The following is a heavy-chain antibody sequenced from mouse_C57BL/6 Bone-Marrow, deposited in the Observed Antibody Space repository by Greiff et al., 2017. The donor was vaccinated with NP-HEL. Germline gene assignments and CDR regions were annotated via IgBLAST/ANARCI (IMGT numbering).Heavy chain of an antibody. CDR2: IWSGGST. V-gene: IGHV2-2*01. CDR3: ARNGLLRWGFAY. CDR1: GFSLTSYG. Sequence: VKLQESGPGLVQPSQSLSITCTVSGFSLTSYGVHWVRQSPGKGLEWLGVIWSGGSTDYNAAFISRLSISKDNSKSQVFFKMNSLQADDTAIYYCARNGLLRWGFAYWGQGTLVTVSA. J-gene: IGHJ3*01. D-gene: IGHD1-1*01.